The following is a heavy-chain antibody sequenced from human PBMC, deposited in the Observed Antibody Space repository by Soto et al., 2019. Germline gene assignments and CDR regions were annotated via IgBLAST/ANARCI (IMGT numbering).Heavy chain of an antibody. J-gene: IGHJ4*02. V-gene: IGHV4-31*03. Sequence: QVQLQESGPGLVKTSQTLSLTCTVSGASTGSGGYYWSWIRQHPGKGLEWIGYIYYTGSTYYSPSLKSRASISVDTSKNEFSLNLDSVTAADTAVYNCARADYGDRGLAFDSWGQGTLVTVSS. CDR3: ARADYGDRGLAFDS. CDR1: GASTGSGGYY. D-gene: IGHD4-17*01. CDR2: IYYTGST.